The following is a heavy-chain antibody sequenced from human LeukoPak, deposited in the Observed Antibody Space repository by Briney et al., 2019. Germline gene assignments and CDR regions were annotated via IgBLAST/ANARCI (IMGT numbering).Heavy chain of an antibody. CDR2: ISWDGGST. CDR3: ARAYYDSSGYYYMDV. CDR1: GFTFDDYA. J-gene: IGHJ6*03. Sequence: PGGSLRLSCAASGFTFDDYAMHWVRQAPGKGLEWVSLISWDGGSTYYADSVKGRFTISRDNSKNSLYLQMNSLRAEDTAVYYCARAYYDSSGYYYMDVWGKGTTVTVSS. D-gene: IGHD3-22*01. V-gene: IGHV3-43D*03.